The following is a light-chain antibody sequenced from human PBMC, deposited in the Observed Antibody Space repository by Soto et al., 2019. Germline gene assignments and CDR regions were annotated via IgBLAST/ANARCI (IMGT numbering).Light chain of an antibody. CDR3: QQFDSYPLT. Sequence: AIQLTQSPSSLSASVGDTVTITCRASQGITRTLAWYQQIPGKPPKLLIYDASTLQTGVPPRFSGSGSGTDFTLAISRLQPEDFATYFCQQFDSYPLTFGGGTKVDLK. CDR2: DAS. J-gene: IGKJ4*01. CDR1: QGITRT. V-gene: IGKV1-13*02.